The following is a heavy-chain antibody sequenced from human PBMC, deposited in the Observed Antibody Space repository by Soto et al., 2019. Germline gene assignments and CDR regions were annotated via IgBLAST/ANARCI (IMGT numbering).Heavy chain of an antibody. CDR2: TSVYNGDS. Sequence: QVQLVQSGPEVKKPGASVKVSCKTSGYTFYSYDITWVRQAPGKGLEWMGTTSVYNGDSNVAQHLQGRVTMTIDKSTAPAYMDLQNLTSDDTSVYYCARARATVTTERALGYGGQGTLVTFSS. CDR1: GYTFYSYD. V-gene: IGHV1-18*01. J-gene: IGHJ4*02. CDR3: ARARATVTTERALGY. D-gene: IGHD4-17*01.